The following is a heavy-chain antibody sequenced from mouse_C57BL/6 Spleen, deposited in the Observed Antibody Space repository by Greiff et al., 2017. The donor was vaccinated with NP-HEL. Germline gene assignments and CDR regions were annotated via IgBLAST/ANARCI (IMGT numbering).Heavy chain of an antibody. CDR3: ARGKTGGGYFDY. J-gene: IGHJ2*01. CDR2: IYPRSGNT. CDR1: GYTFTSYG. D-gene: IGHD4-1*01. Sequence: QVQLKQSGAELARPGASVKLSCKASGYTFTSYGISWVKQRTGQGLEWIGEIYPRSGNTYYNEKFKGKATLTADKSSSTAYMELRSLTSEDSAVYFCARGKTGGGYFDYWGQGTTLTVSS. V-gene: IGHV1-81*01.